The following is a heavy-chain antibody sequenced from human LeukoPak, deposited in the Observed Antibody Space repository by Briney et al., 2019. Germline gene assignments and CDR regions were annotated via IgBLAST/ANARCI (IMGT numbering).Heavy chain of an antibody. J-gene: IGHJ3*02. CDR1: GFTFSSYA. CDR2: ISGSGGST. CDR3: AKEGGGKELLWFGVDDAFDI. D-gene: IGHD3-10*01. Sequence: PGGSLRLSCAASGFTFSSYAMSWVRQAPGKGLEWVSAISGSGGSTYYADSVKGRFTISRDNSKNTLYLQMNSLRAEDTAVYYCAKEGGGKELLWFGVDDAFDIWGQGTMVTVSS. V-gene: IGHV3-23*01.